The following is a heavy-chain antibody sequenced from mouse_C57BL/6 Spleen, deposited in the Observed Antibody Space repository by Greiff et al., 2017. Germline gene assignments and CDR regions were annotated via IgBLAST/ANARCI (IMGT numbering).Heavy chain of an antibody. V-gene: IGHV5-4*01. CDR2: ISDGGSYT. D-gene: IGHD2-4*01. J-gene: IGHJ3*01. CDR3: AREGDYDYDEAWFAY. CDR1: GFTFSSYA. Sequence: VQLKESGGGLVKPGGSLKLSCAASGFTFSSYAMSWVRQTPEKRLEWVATISDGGSYTYYPDNVKGRFTISRDNAKNNLYLQMSHLKSEDTAMYYCAREGDYDYDEAWFAYWGQGTLVTVSA.